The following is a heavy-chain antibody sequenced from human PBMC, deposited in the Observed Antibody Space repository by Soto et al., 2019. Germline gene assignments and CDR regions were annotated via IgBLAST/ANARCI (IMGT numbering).Heavy chain of an antibody. D-gene: IGHD6-6*01. V-gene: IGHV4-38-2*01. J-gene: IGHJ4*02. CDR2: IYHSGTT. CDR1: GYSLTSGYH. Sequence: PSETLSLTCGVSGYSLTSGYHWGWIRQPPGKGLEWIGTIYHSGTTYYNPSLMGRVTMSVDTSKNQFPLKVTSATAADTAVYFCVRVYGRSSCFFDSWGQGTLVTVSS. CDR3: VRVYGRSSCFFDS.